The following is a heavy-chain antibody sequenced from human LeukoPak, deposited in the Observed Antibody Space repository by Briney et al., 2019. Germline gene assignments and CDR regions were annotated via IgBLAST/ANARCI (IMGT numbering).Heavy chain of an antibody. D-gene: IGHD2-15*01. CDR1: GFYLSTYE. Sequence: GGSLRLSCAASGFYLSTYEMNWVRQAPGKGLEWIADITISGPTKNYADSVKGRFNISRDNANMSMYLQRAELRVEDTGVYDCARGYRHADHWGQGTLVTVSS. CDR3: ARGYRHADH. J-gene: IGHJ5*02. V-gene: IGHV3-48*03. CDR2: ITISGPTK.